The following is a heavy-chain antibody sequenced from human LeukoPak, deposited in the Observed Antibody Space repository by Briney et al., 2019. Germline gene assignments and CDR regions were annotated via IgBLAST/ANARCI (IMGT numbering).Heavy chain of an antibody. J-gene: IGHJ2*01. CDR3: ARTRAMVTKGYFDL. CDR2: INHSGST. V-gene: IGHV4-34*01. CDR1: GGSVSSTHY. Sequence: SETLSLTCTVSGGSVSSTHYWGWIRQPPGKGLEWIGEINHSGSTNYNPSLKSRVTISVDTSKNQFSLKLSSVTAADTAVYYCARTRAMVTKGYFDLWGRGTLVTVSS. D-gene: IGHD5-18*01.